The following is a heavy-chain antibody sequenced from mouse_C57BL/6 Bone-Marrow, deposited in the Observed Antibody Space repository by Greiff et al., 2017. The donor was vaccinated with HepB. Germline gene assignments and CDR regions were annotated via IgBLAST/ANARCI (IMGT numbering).Heavy chain of an antibody. D-gene: IGHD1-1*01. CDR1: GYTFTSYW. Sequence: VQLQQPGAELVKPGASVKLSCKASGYTFTSYWMHWVKQRPGQGLEWIGMIHPNSGSTNYNEKFKGKATLTVDKSSSTAYMQLSSLTSEDSAVYYCARGTTTVVAFDDWGQGTTLTVSS. CDR2: IHPNSGST. J-gene: IGHJ2*01. CDR3: ARGTTTVVAFDD. V-gene: IGHV1-64*01.